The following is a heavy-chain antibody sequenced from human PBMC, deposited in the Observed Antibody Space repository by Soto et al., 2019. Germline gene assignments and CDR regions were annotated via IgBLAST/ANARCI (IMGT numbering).Heavy chain of an antibody. J-gene: IGHJ3*02. D-gene: IGHD3-22*01. V-gene: IGHV4-30-4*01. CDR2: IYYSGST. CDR1: GGSISSGDYY. Sequence: SETLSLTCTVSGGSISSGDYYWSWIRQPPGKGLEWIGYIYYSGSTYYNPSLKSRVTISVDTSKNQFSLKLSSVTAADTAVYYCARDTYYYDSSGYFAFDIWGQGTMVTVSS. CDR3: ARDTYYYDSSGYFAFDI.